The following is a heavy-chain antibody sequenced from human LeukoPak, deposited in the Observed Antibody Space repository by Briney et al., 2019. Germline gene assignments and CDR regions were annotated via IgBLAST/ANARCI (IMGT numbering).Heavy chain of an antibody. CDR1: GGSFSGYY. D-gene: IGHD6-19*01. V-gene: IGHV4-34*01. CDR3: ARHKIAVALDY. Sequence: SETLSLTCAVYGGSFSGYYWSWIRQPPGKGLEWIGEINHSGSTNYNPSLKSRVTVSVDTSKNQFFLKLSSVTAADTAVYYCARHKIAVALDYWGQGTLVTVSS. CDR2: INHSGST. J-gene: IGHJ4*02.